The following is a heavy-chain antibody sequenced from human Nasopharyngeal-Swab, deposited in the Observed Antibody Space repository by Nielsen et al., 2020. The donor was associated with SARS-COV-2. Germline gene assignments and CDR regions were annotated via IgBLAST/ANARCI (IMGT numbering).Heavy chain of an antibody. CDR2: IYYSGST. D-gene: IGHD3-3*01. J-gene: IGHJ4*02. Sequence: PGKGLEWIGSIYYSGSTYYNPSLKSRVTISVDTSKNQFSLKLSSVTAADTAVYYCARQGAEYYDFWSGYYRGLGFDYWGQGTLVTVSS. CDR3: ARQGAEYYDFWSGYYRGLGFDY. V-gene: IGHV4-39*01.